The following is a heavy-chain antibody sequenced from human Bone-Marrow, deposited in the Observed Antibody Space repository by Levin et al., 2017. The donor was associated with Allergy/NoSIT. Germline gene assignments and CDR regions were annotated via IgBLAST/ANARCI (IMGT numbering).Heavy chain of an antibody. CDR3: ARGTRRYCSGGSCHVGFDP. CDR2: ISAYNGNT. J-gene: IGHJ5*02. V-gene: IGHV1-18*01. D-gene: IGHD2-15*01. Sequence: ASVKVSCKASGYTFTSYGISWVRQAPGQGLEWMGWISAYNGNTNYAQKLQGRVTMTTDTSTSTAYMELRSLRSDDTAVYYCARGTRRYCSGGSCHVGFDPWGQGTLVTVSS. CDR1: GYTFTSYG.